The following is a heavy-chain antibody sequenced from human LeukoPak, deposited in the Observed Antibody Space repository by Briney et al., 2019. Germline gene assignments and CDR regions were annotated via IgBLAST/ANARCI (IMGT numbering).Heavy chain of an antibody. CDR1: GYSFTSYW. J-gene: IGHJ4*02. D-gene: IGHD3-9*01. Sequence: PGESLKISCKGSGYSFTSYWIGWVRQMPGKGLEWMGIIYPGDSDTRYSPSFQGQVTISADKSISTAYLQWSSLKASATAMYSXXXRYYDILTXXXXGVXXXXWXQGTLVTXSS. CDR3: XXRYYDILTXXXXGVXXXX. V-gene: IGHV5-51*03. CDR2: IYPGDSDT.